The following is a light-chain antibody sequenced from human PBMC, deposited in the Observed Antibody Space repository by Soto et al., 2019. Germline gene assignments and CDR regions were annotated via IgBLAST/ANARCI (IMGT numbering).Light chain of an antibody. CDR3: QQSDSIPRI. V-gene: IGKV1-39*01. CDR1: QSISTY. J-gene: IGKJ2*01. CDR2: AAS. Sequence: DIQMTQSPSSLSASVGDRVTITCRASQSISTYLNWYQQKPGKAPKLLIYAASSLQSGVPSRFSGSGSGTDFNLTISSLQPEDFSTYYCQQSDSIPRIFGQGTKLEIK.